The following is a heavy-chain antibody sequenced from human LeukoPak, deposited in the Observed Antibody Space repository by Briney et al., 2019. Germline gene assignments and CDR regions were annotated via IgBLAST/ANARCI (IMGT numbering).Heavy chain of an antibody. CDR2: ISSSSSYI. Sequence: GGSLRLSCAASGFTFSSYSMNWVRQAPGKGLEWVSSISSSSSYIYYADSVKGRFTISRDNAKNSLYLQMNSLRAEDTAVYYCALRGSYSGMGGENFNYWGQEPWSPSPQ. J-gene: IGHJ4*01. V-gene: IGHV3-21*01. D-gene: IGHD1-26*01. CDR1: GFTFSSYS. CDR3: ALRGSYSGMGGENFNY.